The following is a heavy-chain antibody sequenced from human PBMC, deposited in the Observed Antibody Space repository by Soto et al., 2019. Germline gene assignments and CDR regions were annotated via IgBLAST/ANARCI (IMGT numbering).Heavy chain of an antibody. CDR1: GFTFSSYA. D-gene: IGHD2-2*01. CDR3: AKARGSSTPAPGSY. V-gene: IGHV3-23*01. J-gene: IGHJ1*01. Sequence: EVQLLESGGGLVQPGGSLRLSCAASGFTFSSYAMSWVRQAPGKGLEWVSVISGSGGDTYYADSVKGRFTISRDNSKNTLSLQMNRLRAEYTAVYYCAKARGSSTPAPGSYWGQGTLVTVSS. CDR2: ISGSGGDT.